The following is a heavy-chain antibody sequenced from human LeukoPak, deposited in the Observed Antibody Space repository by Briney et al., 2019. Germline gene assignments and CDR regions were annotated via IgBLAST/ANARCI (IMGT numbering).Heavy chain of an antibody. Sequence: SETLSLTCAVYGGSFRGYSWSWIRQTPGKGLEWIVEINHSGSTNYNPSLKSRVTISVDTSKNQFSLKLSSVTAADTAVYYCARGRLKGYCSCGSCYSTRYYFDYWGQGTLVTVCS. CDR1: GGSFRGYS. D-gene: IGHD2-15*01. CDR3: ARGRLKGYCSCGSCYSTRYYFDY. V-gene: IGHV4-34*01. J-gene: IGHJ4*02. CDR2: INHSGST.